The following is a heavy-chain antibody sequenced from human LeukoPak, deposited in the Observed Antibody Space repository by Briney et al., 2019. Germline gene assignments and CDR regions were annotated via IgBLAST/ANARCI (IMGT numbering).Heavy chain of an antibody. CDR2: IYTSGST. V-gene: IGHV4-38-2*02. D-gene: IGHD3-22*01. Sequence: SETLSLACTVSGYSISNAYYWGWIRQPPGKGLEWIGRIYTSGSTNYNPSLKSRVTISVDTSKNQFSLKLSSVTAADTAVYYCARSSPDSSGYYGSWYFDLWGRGTLVTVSS. J-gene: IGHJ2*01. CDR3: ARSSPDSSGYYGSWYFDL. CDR1: GYSISNAYY.